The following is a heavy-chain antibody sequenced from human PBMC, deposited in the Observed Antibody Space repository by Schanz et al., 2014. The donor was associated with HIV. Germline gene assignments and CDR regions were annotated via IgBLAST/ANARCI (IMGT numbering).Heavy chain of an antibody. D-gene: IGHD3-16*01. CDR1: GATFSGYY. CDR3: AKDGGRMGGQRQLFAY. V-gene: IGHV4-34*01. Sequence: QVQLQQWGAGLLKSSETLSLTCAVYGATFSGYYWTWLRQSPGKALEWIGEINDSGRASINPSLKSRVTMSVDTSKNQFSLKLSSVTAADTAFYYCAKDGGRMGGQRQLFAYWGHGTLVTVSS. J-gene: IGHJ4*03. CDR2: INDSGRA.